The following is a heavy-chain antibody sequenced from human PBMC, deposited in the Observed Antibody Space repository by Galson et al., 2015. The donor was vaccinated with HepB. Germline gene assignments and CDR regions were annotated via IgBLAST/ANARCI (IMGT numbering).Heavy chain of an antibody. CDR1: GFTFSRYD. Sequence: SLRLSCAASGFTFSRYDMHWVRQAPGKGLEWVSTINDDGRNTHYADNVRGRFTISKDTSENTLYLHMNSLRADDAAVYYCTKGDGGYYEIDYWGQGALVSVSS. CDR2: INDDGRNT. V-gene: IGHV3-23*01. J-gene: IGHJ4*02. D-gene: IGHD1-26*01. CDR3: TKGDGGYYEIDY.